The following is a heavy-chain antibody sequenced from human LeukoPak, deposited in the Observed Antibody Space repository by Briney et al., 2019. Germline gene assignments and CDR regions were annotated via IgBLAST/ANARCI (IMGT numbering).Heavy chain of an antibody. D-gene: IGHD2-15*01. CDR2: IYHSGST. CDR1: GGSISSYY. Sequence: PSETLSLTCTVSGGSISSYYWSWIRQPPGKGLEWIGEIYHSGSTNYNPSLKSRVTISVDTSKNQFSLKLSSVTAADTAVYYCARVVNPYCSGGSCRVYYFDYWGQGTLVTVSS. CDR3: ARVVNPYCSGGSCRVYYFDY. J-gene: IGHJ4*02. V-gene: IGHV4-59*12.